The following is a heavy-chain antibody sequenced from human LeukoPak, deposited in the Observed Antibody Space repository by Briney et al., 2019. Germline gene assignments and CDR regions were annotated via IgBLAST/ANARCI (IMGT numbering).Heavy chain of an antibody. Sequence: GASVKVSCKASGGTFSSYAISWVRQAPGQGLEWMGGIIPIFGTANYAQKFQGRVTITADESTSTAYMELSSLRSEDTAVYYCARIRGTYTNDAFDMWGQGTMVTVSS. CDR1: GGTFSSYA. V-gene: IGHV1-69*13. J-gene: IGHJ3*02. CDR2: IIPIFGTA. CDR3: ARIRGTYTNDAFDM. D-gene: IGHD3-16*01.